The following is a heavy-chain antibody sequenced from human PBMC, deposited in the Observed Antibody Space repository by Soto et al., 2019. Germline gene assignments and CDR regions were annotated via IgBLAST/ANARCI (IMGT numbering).Heavy chain of an antibody. V-gene: IGHV1-18*01. D-gene: IGHD5-18*01. CDR2: INAYNGNT. CDR3: ATDQAMAKFDY. Sequence: QVQLVQSGAEVKKPGASVKVSCKASGYTFTSYGISWVRPAPGQGLEWMGWINAYNGNTKYAQKLQGRVTMTTDTATSTAYMALRSLRSDATAMYYWATDQAMAKFDYWGQGTLVTVSS. J-gene: IGHJ4*02. CDR1: GYTFTSYG.